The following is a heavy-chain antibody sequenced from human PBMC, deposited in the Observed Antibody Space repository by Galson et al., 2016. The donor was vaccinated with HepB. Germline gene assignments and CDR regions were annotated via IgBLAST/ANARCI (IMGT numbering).Heavy chain of an antibody. D-gene: IGHD1-26*01. V-gene: IGHV5-51*03. CDR1: GYSFTGFW. J-gene: IGHJ4*02. CDR2: IYPGDSET. CDR3: ARRTVGYYKGAADD. Sequence: QSGAEVKKPGESLKIFCKGSGYSFTGFWIGWVRQKPGKGLEWMGIIYPGDSETRYSPSFQGQVTKSADKSINTAYLQWSSLTASDTAISYCARRTVGYYKGAADDRGQGTLVTVSS.